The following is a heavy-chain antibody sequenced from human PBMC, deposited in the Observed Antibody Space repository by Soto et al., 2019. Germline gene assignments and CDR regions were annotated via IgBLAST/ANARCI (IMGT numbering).Heavy chain of an antibody. CDR3: ARRHYCRGDCTINPDYYYGMDV. Sequence: TSDTLSLTCTVSGASLSGHLWSWIRQPPGKGLEWIAYIYNSGSSYNPSLKSRVTISVDTSKNQLSLKLSSVIAADSAIYYCARRHYCRGDCTINPDYYYGMDVWRQGTTVTVSS. J-gene: IGHJ6*02. CDR2: IYNSGS. D-gene: IGHD2-21*02. CDR1: GASLSGHL. V-gene: IGHV4-59*08.